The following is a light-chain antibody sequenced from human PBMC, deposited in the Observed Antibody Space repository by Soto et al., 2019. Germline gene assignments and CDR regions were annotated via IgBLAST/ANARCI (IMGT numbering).Light chain of an antibody. CDR2: AAS. J-gene: IGKJ4*01. CDR3: QRCYTPPR. Sequence: DIQMTQAPSNLSASIGDRVTITCRASQTMYNYVNWYQQKPGKAPTLLISAASRLQSWVPSRFSGFGSGTDCTLTINTLQPDDIATYFCQRCYTPPRFGGGTKV. CDR1: QTMYNY. V-gene: IGKV1-39*01.